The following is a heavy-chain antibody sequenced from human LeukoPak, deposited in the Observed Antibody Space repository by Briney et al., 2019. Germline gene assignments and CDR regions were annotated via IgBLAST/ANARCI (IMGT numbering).Heavy chain of an antibody. CDR2: ISWNSGSI. V-gene: IGHV3-9*01. J-gene: IGHJ3*02. CDR1: GFTFDDYA. D-gene: IGHD4-11*01. CDR3: ALTGAFDI. Sequence: GGSLRLSCAASGFTFDDYAMHWVRQAPGKGLEWVSGISWNSGSIGYADSVKGRFTISRDNAKNSLYLQMNSLRAEDTALYYCALTGAFDIWGQGTMVTVSP.